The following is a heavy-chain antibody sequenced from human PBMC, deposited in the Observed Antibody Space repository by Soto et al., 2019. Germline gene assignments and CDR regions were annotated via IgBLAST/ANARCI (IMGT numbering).Heavy chain of an antibody. V-gene: IGHV4-30-4*01. D-gene: IGHD5-18*01. Sequence: SETLSLTCTVSASSISSGDYYWSWNRQSPGKGLEWIGYIYYSGSTYYNPSLKSRVTISVDTSKNQCSLKLSSVTAAYTAVDYWARGGRRDRAVYFDCWGQGTLVTVSS. CDR2: IYYSGST. CDR1: ASSISSGDYY. J-gene: IGHJ4*02. CDR3: ARGGRRDRAVYFDC.